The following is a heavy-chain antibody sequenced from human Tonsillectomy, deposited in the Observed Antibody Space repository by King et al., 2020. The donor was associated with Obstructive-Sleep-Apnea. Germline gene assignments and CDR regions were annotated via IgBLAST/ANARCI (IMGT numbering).Heavy chain of an antibody. D-gene: IGHD3-22*01. CDR1: GGSISSGSYY. V-gene: IGHV4-31*03. Sequence: VQLQESGPGLVKPSQTLSLTCTVSGGSISSGSYYWSWIRQHPGKGLEWIGYIYYSGSTYYNPSLKSRVTISVETSKNQFSLKLSSWTGADTAVYYCAGDNRHYYDSQGDYYYGMDVWGQGTTVTVSS. CDR3: AGDNRHYYDSQGDYYYGMDV. J-gene: IGHJ6*02. CDR2: IYYSGST.